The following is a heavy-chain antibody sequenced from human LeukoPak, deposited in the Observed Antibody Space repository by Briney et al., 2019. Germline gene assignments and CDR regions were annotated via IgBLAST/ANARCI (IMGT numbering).Heavy chain of an antibody. CDR3: ARDLDTAMVGPWYFDL. CDR1: GYTFTSYG. J-gene: IGHJ2*01. Sequence: ASVKVSCKASGYTFTSYGISWVRQAPGQGLEWMGWISAYNGNTNYAQKLQGRVTMTTDTSTSTAYMELRSLRSDDTAVYYCARDLDTAMVGPWYFDLWGRGTLVTVSS. CDR2: ISAYNGNT. V-gene: IGHV1-18*01. D-gene: IGHD5-18*01.